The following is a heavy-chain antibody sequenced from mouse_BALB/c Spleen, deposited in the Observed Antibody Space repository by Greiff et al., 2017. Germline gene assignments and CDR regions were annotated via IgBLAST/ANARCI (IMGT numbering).Heavy chain of an antibody. V-gene: IGHV5-6-3*01. J-gene: IGHJ4*01. D-gene: IGHD1-1*01. CDR2: INSNGGST. Sequence: EVKLMESGGGLVQPGGSLKLSCAASGFTFSSYGMSWVRQTPDKRLELVATINSNGGSTYYPDSVKGRFTISRDNAKNTLYLQMSSLKSEDTAMYYCARAYGYAMDYWGQGTSGTVSS. CDR1: GFTFSSYG. CDR3: ARAYGYAMDY.